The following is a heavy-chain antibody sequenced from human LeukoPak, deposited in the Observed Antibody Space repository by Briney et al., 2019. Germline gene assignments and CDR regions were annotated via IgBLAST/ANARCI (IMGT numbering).Heavy chain of an antibody. J-gene: IGHJ4*02. Sequence: ASVKVSCKASGYXFTGYYIHWVRQAPGQGLEWMGWINPNSGGTNYAQKFQGRVTMTRDTSTSTVYMELSSLRSEDTAVYYCARYYGGNSGVDYWGQGTLVTVSS. D-gene: IGHD4-23*01. V-gene: IGHV1-2*02. CDR1: GYXFTGYY. CDR3: ARYYGGNSGVDY. CDR2: INPNSGGT.